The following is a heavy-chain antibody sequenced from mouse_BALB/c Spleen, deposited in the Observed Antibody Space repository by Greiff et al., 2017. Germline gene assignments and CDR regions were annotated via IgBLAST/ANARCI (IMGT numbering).Heavy chain of an antibody. D-gene: IGHD2-3*01. CDR1: GFTFSDYY. V-gene: IGHV5-4*02. Sequence: EVKLMESGGGLVKPGGSLKLSCAASGFTFSDYYMYWVRQTPEKRLEWVATISDGGSYTYYPDSVKGRFTISRDNAKNNLYLQMSSLKSEDTAMYYCARERGGYYDWGQGTTLTVSS. J-gene: IGHJ2*01. CDR2: ISDGGSYT. CDR3: ARERGGYYD.